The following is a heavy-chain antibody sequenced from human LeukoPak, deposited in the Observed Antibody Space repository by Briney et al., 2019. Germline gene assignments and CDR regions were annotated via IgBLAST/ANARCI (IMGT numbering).Heavy chain of an antibody. D-gene: IGHD2-15*01. Sequence: GGSLRLSCAASGFTFSSYAMSWVRQAPGKGLEWVSAISGSGGNTYYADSVKGRFTISRDNSKNTLYLQMNSLRAEDTAVYYCAKARDPYCSGGSCYFFDYWGQGTLVTVSS. CDR1: GFTFSSYA. J-gene: IGHJ4*02. CDR3: AKARDPYCSGGSCYFFDY. V-gene: IGHV3-23*01. CDR2: ISGSGGNT.